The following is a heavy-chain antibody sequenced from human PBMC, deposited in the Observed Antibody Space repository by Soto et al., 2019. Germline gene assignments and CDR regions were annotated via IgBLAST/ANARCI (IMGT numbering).Heavy chain of an antibody. D-gene: IGHD3-22*01. CDR2: IYPTDSDT. V-gene: IGHV5-51*01. J-gene: IGHJ4*02. CDR1: GYSFTSYR. Sequence: PGESLKISCKGSGYSFTSYRIAWVRQMPGKGLELMGIIYPTDSDTTYSPSFQGQVTISGDKSISIAYLQWSSLKASDTAMYYCARLVWYYYDSSGYYGYYFDYWGQGTLVTVSS. CDR3: ARLVWYYYDSSGYYGYYFDY.